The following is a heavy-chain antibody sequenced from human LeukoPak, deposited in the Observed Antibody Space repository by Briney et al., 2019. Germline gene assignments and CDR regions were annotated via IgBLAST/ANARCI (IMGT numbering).Heavy chain of an antibody. V-gene: IGHV3-15*01. CDR3: TTDLEGYYYDSSGYSLGY. CDR1: GFTFSNAW. J-gene: IGHJ4*02. D-gene: IGHD3-22*01. CDR2: IKSKTDGGTT. Sequence: GGSLRLSCAASGFTFSNAWMSWVRQAPGKGLEWVGRIKSKTDGGTTDYAAPVKGRFAISRDDSKNTLYLQMNSLKTEDTAVYYCTTDLEGYYYDSSGYSLGYWGQGTLVTVSS.